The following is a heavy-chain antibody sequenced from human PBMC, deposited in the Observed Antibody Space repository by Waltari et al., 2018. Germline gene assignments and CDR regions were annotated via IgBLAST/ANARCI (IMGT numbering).Heavy chain of an antibody. Sequence: VQLVQSGAEVKKPGSSVKVSCKASTGYFSTYAITWVKQTPGKGLEWMGRVGPKDGETIYAEKFQDRVTISADTSTDTVYMIMNGLRFDDTALYFCSRSGSDDWFDPWGRGTPVTVVS. CDR3: SRSGSDDWFDP. D-gene: IGHD2-15*01. CDR1: TGYFSTYA. J-gene: IGHJ5*02. V-gene: IGHV1-69-2*01. CDR2: VGPKDGET.